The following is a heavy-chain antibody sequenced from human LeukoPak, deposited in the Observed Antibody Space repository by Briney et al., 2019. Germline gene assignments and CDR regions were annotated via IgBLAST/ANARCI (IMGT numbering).Heavy chain of an antibody. CDR1: GYTFTSYG. V-gene: IGHV1-18*01. D-gene: IGHD5-12*01. J-gene: IGHJ4*02. Sequence: GASLKISCTASGYTFTSYGISWVRQAPGQGPEWMGWISAYNGNTNYAQMLQGRVTMTSDTSTSTAYMELRSLRSDDTAVYYCARDNPRGSYYFDYWGQGTLVIVSS. CDR3: ARDNPRGSYYFDY. CDR2: ISAYNGNT.